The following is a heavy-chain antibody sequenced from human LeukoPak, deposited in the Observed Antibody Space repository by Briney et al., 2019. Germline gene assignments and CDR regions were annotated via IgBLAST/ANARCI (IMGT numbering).Heavy chain of an antibody. D-gene: IGHD6-13*01. CDR1: GFTFSGYD. CDR2: IGTAGDP. V-gene: IGHV3-13*05. CDR3: ARASPPDSSSWYSSSYYYYYGMDV. Sequence: GGSLRLSCAASGFTFSGYDMHWGRQATGKGLEWVSAIGTAGDPYYPGSVKGRFTISRENAKNSLYLQMNSLRAGDTAVYYCARASPPDSSSWYSSSYYYYYGMDVWGQGTTVTVSS. J-gene: IGHJ6*02.